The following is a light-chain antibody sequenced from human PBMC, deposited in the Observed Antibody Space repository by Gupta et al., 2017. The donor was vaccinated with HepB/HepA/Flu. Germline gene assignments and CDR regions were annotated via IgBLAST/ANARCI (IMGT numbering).Light chain of an antibody. J-gene: IGLJ2*01. CDR1: SSNIGSNY. Sequence: QSVLTQPPSASATPGQRVTISCSGSSSNIGSNYVYWYQRLPGTAPKLLIYRNNQRPSGVPDRFSGSKSGTSASLAISGLRSEDEADYYCAAWDDSLSGVVFGGGTKLTVL. CDR2: RNN. V-gene: IGLV1-47*01. CDR3: AAWDDSLSGVV.